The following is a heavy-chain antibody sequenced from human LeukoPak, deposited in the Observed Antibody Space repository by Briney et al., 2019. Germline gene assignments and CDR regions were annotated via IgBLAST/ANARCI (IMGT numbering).Heavy chain of an antibody. D-gene: IGHD3-16*01. Sequence: ASVKVSCKASGYTFTSSDINWVRQATGRGLEWMGWMNPNSGNTGYAQKFQGRVTMTTNTSISTAYMALSSLRSEDTAVYYCARGPGGERWLRGFDYWGQGTLVTVSS. CDR1: GYTFTSSD. CDR3: ARGPGGERWLRGFDY. V-gene: IGHV1-8*01. CDR2: MNPNSGNT. J-gene: IGHJ4*02.